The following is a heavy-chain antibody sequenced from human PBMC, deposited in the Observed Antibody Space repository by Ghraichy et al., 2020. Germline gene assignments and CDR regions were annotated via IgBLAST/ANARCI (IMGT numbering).Heavy chain of an antibody. CDR3: ARDTDFGVYVGDS. CDR1: GFTFGDYA. CDR2: VRTKARGGST. Sequence: GGSLRLSCTASGFTFGDYAMSWFRQAPGKGLEWISLVRTKARGGSTDYAVSVKDRFTISRDDSKSIVYLQMNSLRTEDTAVYYCARDTDFGVYVGDSWGQGTLVTVSS. V-gene: IGHV3-49*03. J-gene: IGHJ4*02. D-gene: IGHD4-17*01.